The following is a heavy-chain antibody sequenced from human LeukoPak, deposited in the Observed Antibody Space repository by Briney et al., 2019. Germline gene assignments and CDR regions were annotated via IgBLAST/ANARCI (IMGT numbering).Heavy chain of an antibody. V-gene: IGHV3-30-3*01. D-gene: IGHD1-26*01. J-gene: IGHJ4*02. CDR3: ARDSKIPKWELLY. Sequence: PGGSLRLSCAASGFTFSSYAMHWVRQAPGKGLEWVAVISYDGSNKYYADSVKGRFTISRDNSKNTLYLQMNSLRAEDTAVYYCARDSKIPKWELLYWGQGTLVTVSS. CDR1: GFTFSSYA. CDR2: ISYDGSNK.